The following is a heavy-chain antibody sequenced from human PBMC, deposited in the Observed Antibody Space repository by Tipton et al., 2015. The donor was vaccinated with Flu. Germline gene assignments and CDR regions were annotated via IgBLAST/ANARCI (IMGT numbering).Heavy chain of an antibody. D-gene: IGHD3-3*01. Sequence: GLVKPSETLSLTCIVSGGSINNRYWSWIRQPPGKTLEWIGYVSHSGRDEYNPSLKSRVTISLDMSKNQFSLRLSSVTPADTALYYCRFSLEWLGIDIWGQGTMV. CDR1: GGSINNRY. CDR3: RFSLEWLGIDI. CDR2: VSHSGRD. V-gene: IGHV4-59*11. J-gene: IGHJ3*02.